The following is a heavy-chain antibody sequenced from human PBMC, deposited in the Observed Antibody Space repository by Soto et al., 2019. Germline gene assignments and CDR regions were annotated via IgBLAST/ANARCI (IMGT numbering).Heavy chain of an antibody. V-gene: IGHV1-46*01. CDR1: GYSFTSYY. CDR3: ATSSWQPNNWFDP. Sequence: GASVKVSCKASGYSFTSYYTHWVRQAPGQGLEWMGIINPSGSSTSYAQRFQGRVTMTRDTSTSTVYMELSSLRSEDTAIYYCATSSWQPNNWFDPWGQGTLVTVSS. CDR2: INPSGSST. D-gene: IGHD6-13*01. J-gene: IGHJ5*02.